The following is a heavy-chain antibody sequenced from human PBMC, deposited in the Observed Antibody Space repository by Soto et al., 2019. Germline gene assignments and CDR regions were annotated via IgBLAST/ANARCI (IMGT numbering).Heavy chain of an antibody. CDR2: IGTAGDT. CDR1: GFTFSSYD. CDR3: ARSVTLLYYDSRTYYFDY. Sequence: VQLVESGGGLVQPGGSLRLSCAASGFTFSSYDMHWVRQATGKGLEWVSAIGTAGDTYYPGSVKGRFTISRENAKNSLYLQMNSLRAEDTAVYYCARSVTLLYYDSRTYYFDYWGQGTLVTVSS. J-gene: IGHJ4*02. D-gene: IGHD3-22*01. V-gene: IGHV3-13*01.